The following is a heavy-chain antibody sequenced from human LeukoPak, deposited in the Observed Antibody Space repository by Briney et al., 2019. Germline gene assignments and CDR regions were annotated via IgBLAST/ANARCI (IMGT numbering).Heavy chain of an antibody. V-gene: IGHV4-34*01. D-gene: IGHD1-26*01. CDR3: ARGPGTNFDY. CDR1: GGSFSGYY. J-gene: IGHJ4*02. CDR2: IDHSGST. Sequence: SETLSLTCAFYGGSFSGYYWSWIRQPPGKGRGWIGEIDHSGSTNYNPSLKSGVTISVDTSKNQFSLKLSSVTAADTAVYYCARGPGTNFDYWGQGTLVTVSS.